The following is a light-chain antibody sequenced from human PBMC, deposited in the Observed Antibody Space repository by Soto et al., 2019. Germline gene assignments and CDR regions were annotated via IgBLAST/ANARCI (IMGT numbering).Light chain of an antibody. V-gene: IGKV2-28*01. J-gene: IGKJ1*01. CDR3: MQSLETPWT. CDR2: LGS. CDR1: QSLLHSNGYNY. Sequence: DNVMTQSPLSLTVTPGEAASISCRSSQSLLHSNGYNYVDWDLQKAGQSPHLLIYLGSNRASGVPDRFSGSGSVTYFTLKISRVDAEDVGVYYCMQSLETPWTFGQGTKVDIK.